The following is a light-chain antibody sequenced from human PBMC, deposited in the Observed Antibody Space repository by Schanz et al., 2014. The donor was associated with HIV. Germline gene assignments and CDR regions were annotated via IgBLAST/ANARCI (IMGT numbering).Light chain of an antibody. Sequence: QSALTQPASVSGSPGQSINISCAGTSRDGGAYNSLPRYQQHPGKAPRLILYDVNNRPSGISDRFSGSKSGNTASLTISGLQADDEGDYYCTSYTTNRTVAFGGGTKLTVL. CDR3: TSYTTNRTVA. CDR2: DVN. CDR1: SRDGGAYNS. V-gene: IGLV2-14*03. J-gene: IGLJ2*01.